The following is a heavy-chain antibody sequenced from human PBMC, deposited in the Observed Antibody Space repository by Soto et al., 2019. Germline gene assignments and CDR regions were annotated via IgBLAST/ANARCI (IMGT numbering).Heavy chain of an antibody. V-gene: IGHV3-23*01. CDR2: ISGSGGST. CDR3: AKVLDWLSPIYFDY. D-gene: IGHD3-9*01. CDR1: GFTFSIYA. J-gene: IGHJ4*02. Sequence: GGSLRLSCAASGFTFSIYAMSWFRQAPGKGLEWVSAISGSGGSTYYADSVKGRFTISRDNSKNTLYLQMNSLRAEDTAVYYCAKVLDWLSPIYFDYWGQGTLVTVSS.